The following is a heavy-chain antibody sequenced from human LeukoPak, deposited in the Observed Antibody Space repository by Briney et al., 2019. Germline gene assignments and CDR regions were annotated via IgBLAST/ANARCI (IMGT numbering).Heavy chain of an antibody. Sequence: PGGSLRLSCAASGFTFSTYGMHWVRQAQGKGLEWVVLIWYDGSNENYADSVKGRFTISRDNSRNTLYLQMNSLRGEDTAVYYCARGGLTIAEATTSRYLDYWGQGTLVTVSS. CDR2: IWYDGSNE. CDR3: ARGGLTIAEATTSRYLDY. V-gene: IGHV3-33*01. J-gene: IGHJ4*02. D-gene: IGHD1-26*01. CDR1: GFTFSTYG.